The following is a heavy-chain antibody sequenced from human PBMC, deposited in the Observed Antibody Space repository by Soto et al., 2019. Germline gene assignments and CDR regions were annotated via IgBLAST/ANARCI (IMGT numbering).Heavy chain of an antibody. CDR3: ARAHITVFGAVITPDYYYGMDV. D-gene: IGHD3-3*01. CDR1: GGTFSSYA. CDR2: IIPIVGTA. V-gene: IGHV1-69*13. J-gene: IGHJ6*02. Sequence: VASVKVSCKASGGTFSSYAISWVRQAPGQGLELMGGIIPIVGTANYAQKFQGRVTITADESTSTAYMELSSLRSEDTAVYYCARAHITVFGAVITPDYYYGMDVWGQGTTVTVYS.